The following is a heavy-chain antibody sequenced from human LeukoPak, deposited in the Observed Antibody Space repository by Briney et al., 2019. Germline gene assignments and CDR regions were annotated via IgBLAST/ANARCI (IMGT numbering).Heavy chain of an antibody. J-gene: IGHJ6*01. CDR2: ISSSSDTI. Sequence: GGSLRLSCAASGFTFSSYSMNWVRQAPGKGLEWVSYISSSSDTIYYADSVKGRFTISRDNAKRSLYLQMNSLRAEDTAVYYCAKAGYSSSWLVGGDYYYYYG. CDR1: GFTFSSYS. D-gene: IGHD6-13*01. V-gene: IGHV3-48*01. CDR3: AKAGYSSSWLVGGDYYYYYG.